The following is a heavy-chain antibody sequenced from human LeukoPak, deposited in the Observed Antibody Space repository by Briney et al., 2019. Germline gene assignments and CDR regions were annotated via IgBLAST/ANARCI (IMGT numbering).Heavy chain of an antibody. CDR1: GFTFSSYS. V-gene: IGHV3-23*01. J-gene: IGHJ4*02. CDR2: ISGSGGST. CDR3: AKAKGYSSGWYYFDY. Sequence: PGGSLRLSCAASGFTFSSYSMSWVRQAPGKGLEWVSAISGSGGSTYYADSVKGRFTISRDNSKNTLYLQMNSLRAEDTAVYYCAKAKGYSSGWYYFDYWGQGTLVTVSS. D-gene: IGHD6-19*01.